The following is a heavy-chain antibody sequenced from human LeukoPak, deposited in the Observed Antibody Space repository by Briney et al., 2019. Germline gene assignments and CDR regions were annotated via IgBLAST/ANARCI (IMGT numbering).Heavy chain of an antibody. CDR2: IYANGETK. V-gene: IGHV3-23*01. CDR1: GFTFNNYA. J-gene: IGHJ4*02. D-gene: IGHD6-25*01. Sequence: GGSLRLSCAASGFTFNNYAMSWVRQAPGKGLEWVSSIYANGETKFYTDSVKGRFTISRDNFRNTLSLQLSSLRAEDTAIYYCAKSPATSSAGSFDYWGQGTLVTVSS. CDR3: AKSPATSSAGSFDY.